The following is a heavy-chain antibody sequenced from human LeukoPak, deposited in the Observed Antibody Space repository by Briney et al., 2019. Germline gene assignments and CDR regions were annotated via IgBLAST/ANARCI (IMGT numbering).Heavy chain of an antibody. CDR3: AGDTYRYCTNGVCFGFDY. CDR1: GGTFSSYA. Sequence: SVKVSCKASGGTFSSYAISWVRQAPGQGLEWMGGIIPIFGTANYAQKFQGRVTITTDESTSTAHMELSSLRSEDTAVYYCAGDTYRYCTNGVCFGFDYWGQGTLVTVSS. CDR2: IIPIFGTA. J-gene: IGHJ4*02. V-gene: IGHV1-69*05. D-gene: IGHD2-8*01.